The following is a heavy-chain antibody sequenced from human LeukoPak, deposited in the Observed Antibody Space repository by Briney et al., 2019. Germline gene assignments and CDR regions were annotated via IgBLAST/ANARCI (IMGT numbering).Heavy chain of an antibody. V-gene: IGHV3-23*01. CDR1: GFTFSAYA. J-gene: IGHJ5*02. CDR2: ISGSGGIT. D-gene: IGHD3-22*01. Sequence: GGSLRLSCAASGFTFSAYAISWVRQAPGKGLEWVSAISGSGGITYYADSVKGRFTISRGNSKNTLYLQMNSLRAEDTAVYYCAKHDPRRVVITNWFDPWGQGTMVTVSS. CDR3: AKHDPRRVVITNWFDP.